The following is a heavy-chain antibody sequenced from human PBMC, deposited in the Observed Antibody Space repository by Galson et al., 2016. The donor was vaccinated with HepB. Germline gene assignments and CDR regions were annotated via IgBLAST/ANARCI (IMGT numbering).Heavy chain of an antibody. CDR3: ARDRGSYCGGDCSDYYFDY. D-gene: IGHD2-21*02. CDR2: ISVTSTYT. V-gene: IGHV3-11*06. J-gene: IGHJ4*02. Sequence: SLRLSCAASGFTFSDYYMSWIRQAPGKRLEWVSYISVTSTYTNYADSVKGRFTVSRDNAKNSLYLQMTTLRAEDTAIYYCARDRGSYCGGDCSDYYFDYWGQGTLVTVSS. CDR1: GFTFSDYY.